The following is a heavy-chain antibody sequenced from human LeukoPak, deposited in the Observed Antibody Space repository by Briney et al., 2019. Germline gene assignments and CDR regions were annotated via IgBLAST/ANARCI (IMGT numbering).Heavy chain of an antibody. Sequence: PGGSLRLSCAASGFTFSSYSMNWVRQAPGKGLEWVSYISSSSTIYYADSVKGRFTISRDNAKNSLYLQMNSLRAEDTAVYYCASSPIVGATRWGQGTLVTVSS. CDR2: ISSSSTI. D-gene: IGHD1-26*01. J-gene: IGHJ4*02. V-gene: IGHV3-48*01. CDR3: ASSPIVGATR. CDR1: GFTFSSYS.